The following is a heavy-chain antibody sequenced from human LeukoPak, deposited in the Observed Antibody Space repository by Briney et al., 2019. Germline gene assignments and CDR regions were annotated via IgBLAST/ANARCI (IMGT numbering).Heavy chain of an antibody. CDR2: ISGSGGST. CDR1: GFTFSSYA. Sequence: PRGSLRLSCAASGFTFSSYAMSWVRQAPGKGLEWVSAISGSGGSTYYADSVKGRFTIPRDNSKNALYLQMNSLRAEDTAVYYCAKDRPYDSSGWGQGTLVTVSS. CDR3: AKDRPYDSSG. J-gene: IGHJ4*02. V-gene: IGHV3-23*01. D-gene: IGHD3-22*01.